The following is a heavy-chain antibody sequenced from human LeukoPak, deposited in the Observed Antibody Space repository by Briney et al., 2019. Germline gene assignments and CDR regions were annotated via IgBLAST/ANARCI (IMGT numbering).Heavy chain of an antibody. J-gene: IGHJ4*02. CDR3: AKAPAYYYYFDQ. CDR2: IYTGGNT. CDR1: GFTFSDYW. V-gene: IGHV3-53*01. Sequence: GGSLRLSCAASGFTFSDYWMHWVRQAPGKGLEWVSVIYTGGNTDYADSVKGRFIFSRDNSKNTLYLQMNSLRAEDTAVYYCAKAPAYYYYFDQWGQGTLVTVSS. D-gene: IGHD2-21*01.